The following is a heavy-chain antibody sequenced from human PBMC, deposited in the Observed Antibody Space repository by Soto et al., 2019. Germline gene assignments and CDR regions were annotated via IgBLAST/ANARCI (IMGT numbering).Heavy chain of an antibody. D-gene: IGHD2-15*01. J-gene: IGHJ4*02. CDR1: GFTFSNFG. V-gene: IGHV3-30*03. CDR3: ATSTCSGGSCTLDY. Sequence: QVRLVESGGGVVQPGRSLRLSCAASGFTFSNFGMHWVRQAPGKGLEWVAVISYDGSNKYHADSVKGRFTISRENSKNTLYLQMNSLRTEYTAVYYCATSTCSGGSCTLDYWGQGTLVTVSS. CDR2: ISYDGSNK.